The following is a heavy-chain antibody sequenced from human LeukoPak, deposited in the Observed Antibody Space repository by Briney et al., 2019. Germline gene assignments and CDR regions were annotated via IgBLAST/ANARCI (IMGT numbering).Heavy chain of an antibody. CDR3: ARVEWFGEYDY. CDR1: GASISSSTYH. V-gene: IGHV4-39*07. D-gene: IGHD3-10*01. J-gene: IGHJ4*02. CDR2: IYYRGRT. Sequence: PSETLSLTCNVSGASISSSTYHWGWIRQPPGKGLEWIASIYYRGRTYYNPSLKSRVTISVDTSKNQFSLKLSSVTAADTAVYYCARVEWFGEYDYWGQGTLVTVSS.